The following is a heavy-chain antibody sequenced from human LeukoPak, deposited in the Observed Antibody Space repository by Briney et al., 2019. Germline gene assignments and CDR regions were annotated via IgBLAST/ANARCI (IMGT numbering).Heavy chain of an antibody. D-gene: IGHD3-10*01. J-gene: IGHJ4*02. Sequence: GASVKVSCEASGYTFSSFYLHWVRQAPGQGLEWMGIITPNTGDTTYAPKFQDRLIMTRDRSTSTVYMELHSLRSEDTAVYYCARSRNYYRVYFDNWGQGTLVPVSS. CDR1: GYTFSSFY. V-gene: IGHV1-46*01. CDR2: ITPNTGDT. CDR3: ARSRNYYRVYFDN.